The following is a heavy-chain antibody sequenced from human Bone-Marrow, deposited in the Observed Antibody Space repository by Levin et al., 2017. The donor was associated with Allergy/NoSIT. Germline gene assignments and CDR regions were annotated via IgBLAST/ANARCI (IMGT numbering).Heavy chain of an antibody. J-gene: IGHJ4*02. D-gene: IGHD3-22*01. V-gene: IGHV1-69*04. CDR2: IIPALGIT. CDR3: ARETFDRSGYYYGDF. CDR1: RGTFSSHT. Sequence: ASVKVSCKASRGTFSSHTLSWVRQAPGQRLEWLGRIIPALGITNYAPNLQARLSITADTSTDTGYMDLTSLRSDDTGMYYCARETFDRSGYYYGDFWGQGTLVTVSS.